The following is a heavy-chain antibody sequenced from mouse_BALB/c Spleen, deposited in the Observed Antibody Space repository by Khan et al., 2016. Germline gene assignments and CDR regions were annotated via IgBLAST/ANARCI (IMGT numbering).Heavy chain of an antibody. J-gene: IGHJ4*01. CDR1: GFTFTAYY. Sequence: EVELVESGGGLVQPGGSLRLSCATSGFTFTAYYMSWVRQPPGKALEWLGCIRHKANGYTTEYSATVKGRFTISRAHSQSILYLQMNTLRAEDSATYYGARDYYDYAMDYWGQGTSVTVSS. V-gene: IGHV7-3*02. CDR2: IRHKANGYTT. D-gene: IGHD1-1*01. CDR3: ARDYYDYAMDY.